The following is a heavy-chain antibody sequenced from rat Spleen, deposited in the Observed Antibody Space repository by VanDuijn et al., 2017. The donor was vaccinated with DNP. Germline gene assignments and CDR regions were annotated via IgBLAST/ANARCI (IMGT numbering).Heavy chain of an antibody. V-gene: IGHV1-43*01. Sequence: QVQLQQSGAELAKPGGSVTISCKASDYTFTSYYISWMKQTTGQGITYIGYINTGSEGTNYKEKFKGKATLTGDKSSSTVFMQLSSLTPDDSAVYYCARDYSSYGFAYWGQGTLVTVSS. J-gene: IGHJ3*01. D-gene: IGHD1-2*01. CDR1: DYTFTSYY. CDR2: INTGSEGT. CDR3: ARDYSSYGFAY.